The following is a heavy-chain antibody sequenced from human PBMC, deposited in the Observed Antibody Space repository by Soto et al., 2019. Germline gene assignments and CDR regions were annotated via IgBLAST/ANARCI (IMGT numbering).Heavy chain of an antibody. CDR1: GFTFSSYS. V-gene: IGHV3-48*04. CDR3: ARDKDWAFDY. CDR2: IFASSTTI. Sequence: EVQLVESGGGLVQPGGSLRLSCVASGFTFSSYSMVWVRQAPGKGLEWIAYIFASSTTIHYADSVKGRFTVSRDNTQNSLFLPMNSLRAEDTAIYYCARDKDWAFDYWGQGTQVIVSS. J-gene: IGHJ4*02. D-gene: IGHD3-9*01.